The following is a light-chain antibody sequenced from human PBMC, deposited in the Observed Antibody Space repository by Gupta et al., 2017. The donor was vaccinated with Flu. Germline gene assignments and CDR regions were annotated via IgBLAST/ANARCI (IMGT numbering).Light chain of an antibody. CDR3: AAGDDSMTALSADGSRTGFWV. CDR2: NDN. V-gene: IGLV1-44*01. J-gene: IGLJ3*02. CDR1: SSNIGSNV. Sequence: SVLTQPISGSVPPCQRVTISCSGSSSNIGSNVVSGSQHLTGTAPRLLIYNDNQRPSWIPDPCPGATAGTAASLALAGLTSEDEADYYCAAGDDSMTALSADGSRTGFWVFGGGTKLSVL.